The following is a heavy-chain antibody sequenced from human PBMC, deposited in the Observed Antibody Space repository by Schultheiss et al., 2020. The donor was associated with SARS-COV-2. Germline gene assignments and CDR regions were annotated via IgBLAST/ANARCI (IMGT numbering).Heavy chain of an antibody. V-gene: IGHV4-34*01. D-gene: IGHD3-22*01. J-gene: IGHJ6*02. CDR2: INHSGST. Sequence: GSLRLSCAVYGGSFSGYYWSWIRQPPGKGLEWIGEINHSGSTNYNPSLKSRVTISVDTSKNQFSLKLSSVTAADTAVYYCARHGGLGSGYYSRGYYYYGMDVWGQGTTVTVSS. CDR1: GGSFSGYY. CDR3: ARHGGLGSGYYSRGYYYYGMDV.